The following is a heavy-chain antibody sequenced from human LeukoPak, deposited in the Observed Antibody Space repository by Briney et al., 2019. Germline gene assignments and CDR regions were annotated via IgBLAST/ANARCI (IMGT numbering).Heavy chain of an antibody. CDR1: GFTFNNAW. CDR3: TRDQMNY. J-gene: IGHJ4*02. CDR2: IFSNGDT. D-gene: IGHD5-24*01. Sequence: GGSLRLSCAASGFTFNNAWMTWVRQAPGKGLEWVSLIFSNGDTHYADSVKGRFTISRDTSKNTVSLQMNSLRVEDTAMYYCTRDQMNYWGQGTLVTVSS. V-gene: IGHV3-53*01.